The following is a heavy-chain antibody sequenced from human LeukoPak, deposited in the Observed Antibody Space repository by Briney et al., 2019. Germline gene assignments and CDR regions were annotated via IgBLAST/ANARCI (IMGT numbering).Heavy chain of an antibody. V-gene: IGHV3-23*01. Sequence: PGGSLRLTCAASGFTFSSYAMSWVRQAPGKGLEWVSAISGSGGSTYYADSVKGRFTISRDNSKNTLYLQMNSLKAEDTAVYYCAKDVVVAANGDEFDYWGQGTLVTVSS. CDR3: AKDVVVAANGDEFDY. D-gene: IGHD2-15*01. CDR1: GFTFSSYA. J-gene: IGHJ4*02. CDR2: ISGSGGST.